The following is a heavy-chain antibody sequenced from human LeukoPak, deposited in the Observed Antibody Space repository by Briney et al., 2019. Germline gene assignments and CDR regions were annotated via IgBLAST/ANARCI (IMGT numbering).Heavy chain of an antibody. CDR2: ISGSGGST. D-gene: IGHD2-21*01. J-gene: IGHJ4*02. V-gene: IGHV3-23*01. CDR1: RFTFSSYA. Sequence: GGSLRLSCAASRFTFSSYAMSWVRQAPGKGLEWVSGISGSGGSTDYADSVKGRFTISRDSSKNTLYLQMNRLRAEDAAVYYCAKAPVTTCSGAYCYPFDYWGQGTLVTVSS. CDR3: AKAPVTTCSGAYCYPFDY.